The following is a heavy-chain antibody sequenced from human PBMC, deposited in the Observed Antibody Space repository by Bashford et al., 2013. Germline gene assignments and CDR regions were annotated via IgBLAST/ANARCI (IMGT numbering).Heavy chain of an antibody. V-gene: IGHV3-23*01. CDR3: AKDIPPDVDTSGSIHYYYAMDV. Sequence: VRQAPGRGLDWVSAISGSGAKTFYADSVKGRFTISRDNFQSTLYLEMNSLRAEDAAIYYCAKDIPPDVDTSGSIHYYYAMDVWGQGTTVTVSS. D-gene: IGHD3-10*01. CDR2: ISGSGAKT. J-gene: IGHJ6*02.